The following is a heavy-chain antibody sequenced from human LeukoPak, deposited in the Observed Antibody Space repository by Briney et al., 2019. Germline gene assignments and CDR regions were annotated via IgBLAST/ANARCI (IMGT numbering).Heavy chain of an antibody. Sequence: PSETLSLTCAVYGGSFSGYYWSWIRQPPGKGLEWIGEINHSGSTNYNPSLKGRVTISVDTSKNQFSLKLSSVTAADTAVYYCARGRSYVVVPAASPAFDIWGQGTMVTVSS. CDR1: GGSFSGYY. CDR2: INHSGST. V-gene: IGHV4-34*01. CDR3: ARGRSYVVVPAASPAFDI. J-gene: IGHJ3*02. D-gene: IGHD2-2*01.